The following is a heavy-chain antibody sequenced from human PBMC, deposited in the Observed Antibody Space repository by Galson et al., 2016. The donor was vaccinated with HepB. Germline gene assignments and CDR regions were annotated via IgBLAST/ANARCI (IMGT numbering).Heavy chain of an antibody. CDR3: AKRGGLDYYFDY. J-gene: IGHJ4*02. V-gene: IGHV3-30*18. Sequence: SLRLSCAASGFSFNSNTMHWARQAPGKGLEWVALISSDGSHKYYADSVKGRFTISRDNSQNTLYLQMDSLRAEDTAVFYCAKRGGLDYYFDYWGQGTLVTVSS. D-gene: IGHD3-16*01. CDR1: GFSFNSNT. CDR2: ISSDGSHK.